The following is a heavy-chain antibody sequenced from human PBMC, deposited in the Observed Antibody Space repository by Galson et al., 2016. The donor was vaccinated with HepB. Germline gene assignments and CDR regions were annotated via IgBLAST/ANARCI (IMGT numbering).Heavy chain of an antibody. CDR1: GFTFTTNA. Sequence: SLRLSCAASGFTFTTNAMNWVRQTPGKGLEWVSAISGSGVSAYYADSVKGRFTISRDNSKNTLYLQMNSLKGEDTGVYYCARGMSDYYTMDVWGQGTTVTVSS. CDR3: ARGMSDYYTMDV. V-gene: IGHV3-23*01. CDR2: ISGSGVSA. J-gene: IGHJ6*02.